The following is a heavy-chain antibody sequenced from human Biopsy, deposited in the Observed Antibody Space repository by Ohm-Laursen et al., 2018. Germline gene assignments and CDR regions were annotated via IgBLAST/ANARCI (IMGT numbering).Heavy chain of an antibody. CDR3: ARGSNDFGGLYFPR. Sequence: GTLSLTCTVSGGSIGGSGDYWSWIWQPPGKGLEWIGHISYTGYTSYNASLKSRVTISVDTSRNHFSLRLSSLTAADTAVYYCARGSNDFGGLYFPRWGQGTLLTVSS. CDR1: GGSIGGSGDY. D-gene: IGHD4-23*01. V-gene: IGHV4-61*03. CDR2: ISYTGYT. J-gene: IGHJ4*02.